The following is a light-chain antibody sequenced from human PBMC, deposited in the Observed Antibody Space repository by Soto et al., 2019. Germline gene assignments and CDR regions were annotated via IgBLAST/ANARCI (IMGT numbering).Light chain of an antibody. CDR3: QQYNNWLWT. CDR2: AAS. CDR1: QSVTSN. V-gene: IGKV3-15*01. J-gene: IGKJ1*01. Sequence: EIVMTQSPATLSLSPGERATLSCRASQSVTSNLAWYQQKPGQAPRLLIYAASTRATGIPARFSGSGSGTEFTLTISSLQSEDFAVYYCQQYNNWLWTFGQGTKVEIK.